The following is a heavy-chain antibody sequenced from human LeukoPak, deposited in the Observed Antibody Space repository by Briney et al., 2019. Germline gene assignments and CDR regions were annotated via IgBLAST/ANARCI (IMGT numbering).Heavy chain of an antibody. D-gene: IGHD3-9*01. J-gene: IGHJ5*02. CDR3: AANDYDILTGYRNNWFDP. Sequence: ASVKVSCRASGYTFTNSGISWVRPAPGQGLEWMGWISAYNGNTNYAQKLQGRVTMTTDTSTSTAYMELRSLRSDDTAVYYCAANDYDILTGYRNNWFDPWGQGTLVTVSS. CDR2: ISAYNGNT. V-gene: IGHV1-18*01. CDR1: GYTFTNSG.